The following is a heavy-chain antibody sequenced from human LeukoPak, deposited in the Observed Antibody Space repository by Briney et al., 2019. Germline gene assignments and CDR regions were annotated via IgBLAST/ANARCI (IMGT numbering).Heavy chain of an antibody. CDR2: ISSSSSYI. CDR3: ARDTTLWSDYIAFDI. J-gene: IGHJ3*02. V-gene: IGHV3-21*01. CDR1: GFTFSSYS. Sequence: GGSLRLSCAASGFTFSSYSMNWVRQAPGKGLEWVSSISSSSSYIYYADSVKGRFTISRDNAKNSLYLQMNSLRAEDTAVYYCARDTTLWSDYIAFDIWGQGTMVTVSS. D-gene: IGHD3-3*01.